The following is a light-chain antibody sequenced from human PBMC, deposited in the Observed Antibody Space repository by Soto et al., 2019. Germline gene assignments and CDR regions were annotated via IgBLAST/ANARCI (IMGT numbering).Light chain of an antibody. Sequence: EIVLTQSPATLSVSPGERATLSCRASQSVGNNFAWYQQKPGQAPRLLIFATSTRATGVPARFSGSGSGTEVTPTISSLQSEDVAVYDGQQYGDWPLTFGGGAKVEIE. CDR1: QSVGNN. J-gene: IGKJ4*01. CDR2: ATS. V-gene: IGKV3-15*01. CDR3: QQYGDWPLT.